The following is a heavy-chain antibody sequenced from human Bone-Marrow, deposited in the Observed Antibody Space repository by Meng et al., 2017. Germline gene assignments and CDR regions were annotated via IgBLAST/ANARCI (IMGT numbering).Heavy chain of an antibody. CDR1: GFTFSGYA. CDR2: ISGSGGST. CDR3: AKDRPGSGWCVDY. D-gene: IGHD6-19*01. V-gene: IGHV3-23*01. Sequence: GESLKISCSASGFTFSGYAMFWVRQAPGKGLEWVSGISGSGGSTFYADSVKGRFTISRDYSKNTLYLQMNSLRAEDTAVYYCAKDRPGSGWCVDYWGQGTLVTVSS. J-gene: IGHJ4*02.